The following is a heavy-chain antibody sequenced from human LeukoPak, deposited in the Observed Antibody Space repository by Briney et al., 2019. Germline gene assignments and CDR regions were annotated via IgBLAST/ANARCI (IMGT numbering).Heavy chain of an antibody. V-gene: IGHV4-34*01. CDR1: GGSFGGYY. CDR3: ARAGYGAFRIFDL. D-gene: IGHD4-17*01. J-gene: IGHJ2*01. Sequence: SETLSLTCAVYGGSFGGYYWSWIRQPPGKGLEWIGEINHSGSTNYNPSLKSRVTISVDTSKNQFSLKLSSVTAADTAVYYCARAGYGAFRIFDLWGRGTLVTVSS. CDR2: INHSGST.